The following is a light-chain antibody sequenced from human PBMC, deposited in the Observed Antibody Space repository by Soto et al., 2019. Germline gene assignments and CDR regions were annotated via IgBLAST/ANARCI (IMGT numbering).Light chain of an antibody. Sequence: IQMTQSPSSLSASVGDRATITCRASQSIANYLKWYQQKPGKGPKLLIYAASTIEGGVPSRFSGSGSGTDFTLTISSLQSEDFATYYCQQSYNNPRTFGQGTKVDIK. CDR2: AAS. CDR1: QSIANY. CDR3: QQSYNNPRT. V-gene: IGKV1-39*01. J-gene: IGKJ1*01.